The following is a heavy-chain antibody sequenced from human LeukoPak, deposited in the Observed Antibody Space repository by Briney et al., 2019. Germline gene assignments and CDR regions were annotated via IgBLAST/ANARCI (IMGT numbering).Heavy chain of an antibody. D-gene: IGHD1-26*01. Sequence: GGSLRLSCAASGFTFSSYGMHWVRQAPGKGLERVAVISYDGSNKYYADSVKGRFTISRDNSKNTLYLQMNSLRAEDTAVYYCAKVPQGVGATDDAFDIWGQGTMVTVSS. V-gene: IGHV3-30*18. CDR1: GFTFSSYG. CDR2: ISYDGSNK. CDR3: AKVPQGVGATDDAFDI. J-gene: IGHJ3*02.